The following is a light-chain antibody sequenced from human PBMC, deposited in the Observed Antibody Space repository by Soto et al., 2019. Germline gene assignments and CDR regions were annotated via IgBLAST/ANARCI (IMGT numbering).Light chain of an antibody. Sequence: QSALTQPPSASGSPGQSVTISCTGTSSDVGAYNYVSWYQQHPGKAPKLMIYEVSKRPSGVPDRFSGSKSGNTASLTVSGLQAEDEADYYCSSYTSTGTLIVFGGGTKLTVL. V-gene: IGLV2-8*01. J-gene: IGLJ2*01. CDR2: EVS. CDR1: SSDVGAYNY. CDR3: SSYTSTGTLIV.